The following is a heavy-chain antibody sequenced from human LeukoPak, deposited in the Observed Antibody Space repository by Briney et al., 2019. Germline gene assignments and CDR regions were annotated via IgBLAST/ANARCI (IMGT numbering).Heavy chain of an antibody. CDR3: ARDFFAFGGVIALLDY. CDR2: IGSISSYI. J-gene: IGHJ4*02. V-gene: IGHV3-21*01. CDR1: GFTFSSSS. Sequence: GGSLRLSCAASGFTFSSSSVHWVRQAPGKGLEWVSSIGSISSYIYYADSMKGRFTISRDNAKNSLYLQMNSLRDEDTAVYYCARDFFAFGGVIALLDYWGQGTLVTVSS. D-gene: IGHD3-16*02.